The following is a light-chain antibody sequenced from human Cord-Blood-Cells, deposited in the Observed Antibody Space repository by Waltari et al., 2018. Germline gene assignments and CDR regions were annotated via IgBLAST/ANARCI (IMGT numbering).Light chain of an antibody. CDR1: NIGSKS. V-gene: IGLV3-21*04. CDR3: QVWDSSSDHWV. J-gene: IGLJ3*02. Sequence: SYVLTQPPSVSVAPGKTARITCGGNNIGSKSVHWNQQKPGQAPVLVINYDSDRPSGIPERFSGSNSGNTATLTISRVEAGDEADYYCQVWDSSSDHWVFGGGTKLTVL. CDR2: YDS.